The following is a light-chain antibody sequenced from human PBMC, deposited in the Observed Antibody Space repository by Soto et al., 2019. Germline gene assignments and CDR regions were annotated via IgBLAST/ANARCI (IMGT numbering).Light chain of an antibody. CDR3: QQYGSSPLT. J-gene: IGKJ4*01. CDR2: GAF. V-gene: IGKV3-20*01. CDR1: QSVSSSY. Sequence: VWPPYTAPLSLLLGERAPLSCRASQSVSSSYLAWYQQKPGQAPRLLIYGAFSRATGIPDRFSGSGSGTDFTLTISRLEPEDFAVYYCQQYGSSPLTFGGPAKV.